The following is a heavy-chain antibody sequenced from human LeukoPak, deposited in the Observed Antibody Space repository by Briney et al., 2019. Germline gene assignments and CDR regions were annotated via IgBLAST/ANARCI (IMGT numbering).Heavy chain of an antibody. J-gene: IGHJ5*02. D-gene: IGHD1-26*01. CDR2: INHSGST. V-gene: IGHV4-34*01. CDR1: GGSFSGYY. Sequence: PSETLSLTCAVYGGSFSGYYWSWIRQPPGKGLEWIGEINHSGSTNYNPSLKSRVTISVDKSKSQFSLKLSSVTAADTAVYYCARREARFDPWGQGTLVTVSS. CDR3: ARREARFDP.